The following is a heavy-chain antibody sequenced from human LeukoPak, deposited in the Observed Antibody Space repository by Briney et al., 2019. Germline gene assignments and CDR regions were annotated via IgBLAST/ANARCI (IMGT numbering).Heavy chain of an antibody. D-gene: IGHD3-16*02. V-gene: IGHV4-4*07. CDR2: IYTSGST. CDR1: GGSISSYY. J-gene: IGHJ4*02. CDR3: ARDYDYVWGSYPFDY. Sequence: SETLSLTCTVSGGSISSYYWTWIRQPAGKGLEWIGRIYTSGSTNYNPSLKSRVTMSVDTSKNQFSLKLSSVTAADTAVYYCARDYDYVWGSYPFDYWGQGTLVTVSS.